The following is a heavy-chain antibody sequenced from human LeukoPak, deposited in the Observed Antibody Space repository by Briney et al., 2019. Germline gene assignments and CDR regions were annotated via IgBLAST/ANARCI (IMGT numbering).Heavy chain of an antibody. CDR2: IIPIFGTA. V-gene: IGHV1-69*13. J-gene: IGHJ4*02. CDR3: ARDSSIAGSVHGEPFDY. D-gene: IGHD1-26*01. CDR1: GGTFSNCA. Sequence: GASVKVSCKASGGTFSNCAISWVRQAPGQRLEWMGGIIPIFGTANYAQKFQGRVTITADESTGTAYMELNSLRSEDTAMYYCARDSSIAGSVHGEPFDYWGQGTLVTVSS.